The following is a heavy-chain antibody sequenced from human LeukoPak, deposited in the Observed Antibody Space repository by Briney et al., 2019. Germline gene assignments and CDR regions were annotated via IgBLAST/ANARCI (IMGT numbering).Heavy chain of an antibody. V-gene: IGHV4-59*01. J-gene: IGHJ4*02. D-gene: IGHD6-6*01. CDR1: GGSISSYY. CDR2: IYYSGST. Sequence: PSETLSLTCTVSGGSISSYYWSWIRQPPGKGLEWIGYIYYSGSTNYNPSLKSRVTISVDTSKTQLSLKLSFVTAADTAVYYCARYSSSKGDFDYWGQGTLVTVSS. CDR3: ARYSSSKGDFDY.